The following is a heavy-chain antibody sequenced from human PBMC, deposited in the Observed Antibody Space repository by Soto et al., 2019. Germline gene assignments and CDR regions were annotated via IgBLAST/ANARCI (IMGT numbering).Heavy chain of an antibody. Sequence: QGLEWMGGIIPIFGTANYAQKFQGRVTITADESTSTAYMELSSLRSEDTAVYYCARDTRLRSYYFDYWGQGTLGTVSS. D-gene: IGHD2-15*01. J-gene: IGHJ4*02. V-gene: IGHV1-69*01. CDR2: IIPIFGTA. CDR3: ARDTRLRSYYFDY.